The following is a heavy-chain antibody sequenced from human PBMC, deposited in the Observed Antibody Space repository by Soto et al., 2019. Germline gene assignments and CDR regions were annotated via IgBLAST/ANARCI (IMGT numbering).Heavy chain of an antibody. J-gene: IGHJ5*02. Sequence: GGSLRLSCTASGFTLSNYWMHWVRQVPGKGLVWVSRINNDGSIRNYADSVKGRFTSSRDNAKNTLYLQMESLRAEDTSVYYCARGNYGPFDPWGQGTLVTVSS. CDR2: INNDGSIR. D-gene: IGHD1-7*01. CDR3: ARGNYGPFDP. V-gene: IGHV3-74*01. CDR1: GFTLSNYW.